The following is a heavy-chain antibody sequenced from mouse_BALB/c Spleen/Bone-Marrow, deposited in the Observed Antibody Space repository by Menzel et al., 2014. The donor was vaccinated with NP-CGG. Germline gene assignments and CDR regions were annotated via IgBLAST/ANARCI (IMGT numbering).Heavy chain of an antibody. Sequence: DVKLVESGGDLVKPGGSLKLSCAASGFTFSDYYMYWARKPPEKRLEWVATISDGGSYTYYPDSVKGRFTISRDNTKNNLYLHMSSLKSEDTAMYYCARDGDYKYAWFAYWGQGTLVTVSA. CDR3: ARDGDYKYAWFAY. V-gene: IGHV5-4*02. CDR1: GFTFSDYY. CDR2: ISDGGSYT. D-gene: IGHD2-14*01. J-gene: IGHJ3*01.